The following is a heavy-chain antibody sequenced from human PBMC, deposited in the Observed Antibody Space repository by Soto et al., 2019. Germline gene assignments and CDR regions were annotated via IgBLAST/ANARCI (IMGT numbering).Heavy chain of an antibody. CDR1: GGSISSSNW. D-gene: IGHD1-26*01. CDR3: AREAYKRGATNPFFDY. V-gene: IGHV4-4*02. J-gene: IGHJ4*02. Sequence: SETLSLTCAVSGGSISSSNWWTCVRLPPGKGLEWIGEIYPSGITNYSPSLKSRVTMSVDKSKNQFSLKLNSVTAADTAMYYCAREAYKRGATNPFFDYWGQGTLVTVYS. CDR2: IYPSGIT.